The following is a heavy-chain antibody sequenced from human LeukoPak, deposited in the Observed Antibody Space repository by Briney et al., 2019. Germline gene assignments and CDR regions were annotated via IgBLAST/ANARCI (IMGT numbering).Heavy chain of an antibody. CDR2: IDHSGST. J-gene: IGHJ6*03. V-gene: IGHV4-34*01. CDR3: AGGPMRGRGYGYYSYYMDV. Sequence: SETLSLTCAVYGGAFSDYFWSWIRQPPGKGLEWIGEIDHSGSTNYNPSLKSRVTISVDTSKSQFSLQLSSVTAADTAVYHCAGGPMRGRGYGYYSYYMDVWGKGTTVTVSS. D-gene: IGHD5-12*01. CDR1: GGAFSDYF.